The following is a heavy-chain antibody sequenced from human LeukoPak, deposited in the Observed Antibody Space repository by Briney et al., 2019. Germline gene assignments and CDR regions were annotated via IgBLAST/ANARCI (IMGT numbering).Heavy chain of an antibody. CDR2: MNPNSGNT. J-gene: IGHJ4*02. Sequence: GASVKVSCKASGYTFTSYDINWVRQATGQGLEWMGWMNPNSGNTGYAQKFQGRVTMTRNTSISTAYMELSSLRSEDTAVYYCARGPYYYDSSGYYLADYWGQGALVTVSS. V-gene: IGHV1-8*01. CDR3: ARGPYYYDSSGYYLADY. D-gene: IGHD3-22*01. CDR1: GYTFTSYD.